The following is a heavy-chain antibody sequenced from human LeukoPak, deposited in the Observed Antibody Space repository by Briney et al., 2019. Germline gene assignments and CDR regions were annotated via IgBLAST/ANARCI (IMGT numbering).Heavy chain of an antibody. J-gene: IGHJ4*02. D-gene: IGHD4-17*01. V-gene: IGHV5-51*01. CDR1: GYSFTSYW. CDR2: IYPGDSDT. Sequence: GESLKISCKGSGYSFTSYWIGWVRQMPGKGLEWMGIIYPGDSDTRYSPSFQGQVTISADKSISTAYLQWSSLKASDTAMYYCGRPTVTTWGPIDYWGQGTLVTVSS. CDR3: GRPTVTTWGPIDY.